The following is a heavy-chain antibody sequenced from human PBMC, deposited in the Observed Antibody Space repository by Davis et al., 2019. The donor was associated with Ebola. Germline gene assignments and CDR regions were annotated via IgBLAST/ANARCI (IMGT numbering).Heavy chain of an antibody. D-gene: IGHD3-22*01. V-gene: IGHV4-4*02. CDR1: GDSISSRNW. CDR3: ARDYYDSNGYLYYFDH. Sequence: MPSETLSLTCAVSGDSISSRNWWSWVRQFPGKGLEWIGEIYHSGSTNYNPSLKSRVTKSLDKSKNQFSLKLTSVTAADTAVYYCARDYYDSNGYLYYFDHWGQGTLVTVSS. J-gene: IGHJ4*02. CDR2: IYHSGST.